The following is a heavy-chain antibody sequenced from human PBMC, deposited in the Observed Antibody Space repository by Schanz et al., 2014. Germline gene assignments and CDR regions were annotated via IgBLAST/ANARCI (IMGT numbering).Heavy chain of an antibody. Sequence: QVQLQQWGAGLLKASETLSLTCAVYGGSSSDCYWSWIRQPPGKGLEWIGEINHSGGTNYNPSLKSRVTRSEDTSKNQFSLILTSVTAADTAVYYCELITLDRGVRNDYWGQGTLVSVSS. CDR1: GGSSSDCY. CDR3: ELITLDRGVRNDY. CDR2: INHSGGT. D-gene: IGHD3-10*01. J-gene: IGHJ4*02. V-gene: IGHV4-34*01.